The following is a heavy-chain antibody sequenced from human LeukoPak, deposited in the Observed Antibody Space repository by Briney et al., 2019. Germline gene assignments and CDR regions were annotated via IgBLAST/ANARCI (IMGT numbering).Heavy chain of an antibody. D-gene: IGHD3-22*01. CDR3: ARDNPYYYDSSGYSHDAFDI. CDR1: GGSISSGSYY. Sequence: PSETLSLTCTVSGGSISSGSYYWSWIRQPAGKGLEWIGRIYTSGSTNYNPSLKSRVTISVDTSKNQFSLKLSSVTAADTAVYYCARDNPYYYDSSGYSHDAFDIWGQGTMVTVSS. V-gene: IGHV4-61*02. CDR2: IYTSGST. J-gene: IGHJ3*02.